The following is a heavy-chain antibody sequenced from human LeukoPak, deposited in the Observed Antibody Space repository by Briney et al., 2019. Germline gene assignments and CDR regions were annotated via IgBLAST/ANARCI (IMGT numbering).Heavy chain of an antibody. D-gene: IGHD6-6*01. V-gene: IGHV3-21*01. CDR2: ISSSISYI. Sequence: GGSLRLSCAASGFTFSSYSMNWVRQAPGKGLEWVSSISSSISYIYYADSVKGRFTISRDNAKNSLYLQMNSLRAEDTAVYYCARDPNVALAARPEGVDYWGQGTLVTVSS. CDR1: GFTFSSYS. J-gene: IGHJ4*02. CDR3: ARDPNVALAARPEGVDY.